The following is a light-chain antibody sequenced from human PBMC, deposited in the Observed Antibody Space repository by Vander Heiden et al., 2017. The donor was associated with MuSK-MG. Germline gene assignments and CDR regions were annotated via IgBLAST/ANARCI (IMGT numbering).Light chain of an antibody. CDR2: GAS. V-gene: IGKV3-15*01. CDR1: QSVSSN. Sequence: DIVMTQSPATLSVSPGERATLSCRASQSVSSNLAWYQQKPGQAPRLLIYGASTRATGIPARFSGSGSETEFTLTISSLQSEDFAVYYCQQYNNWPPLTFGGGTKVEIK. CDR3: QQYNNWPPLT. J-gene: IGKJ4*01.